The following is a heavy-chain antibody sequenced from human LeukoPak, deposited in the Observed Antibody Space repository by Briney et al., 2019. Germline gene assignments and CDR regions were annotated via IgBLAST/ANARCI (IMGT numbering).Heavy chain of an antibody. CDR2: ISSAGTT. V-gene: IGHV3-66*04. CDR3: ARHLPPGSYSPYYYGMDV. D-gene: IGHD3-10*01. J-gene: IGHJ6*02. CDR1: GFTFSAYA. Sequence: GGSLRLSCAASGFTFSAYAMSWVRQAPGKGLEWVSIISSAGTTYYADSVKGRFTISRDNSKNTVYLQVNSLRDEDTAVYYCARHLPPGSYSPYYYGMDVWGQGTTVTVSS.